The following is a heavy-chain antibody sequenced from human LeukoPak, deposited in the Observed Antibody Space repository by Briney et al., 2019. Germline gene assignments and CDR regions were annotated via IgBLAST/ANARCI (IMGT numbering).Heavy chain of an antibody. D-gene: IGHD3-16*02. CDR1: GGSISSYY. J-gene: IGHJ4*02. CDR3: AGGLGFYDYVWGSHRYTPYYFDY. CDR2: IYYSGYT. V-gene: IGHV4-59*01. Sequence: SETLSLTCIVSGGSISSYYWNWIRQPPGKGLEWIGHIYYSGYTNYNPSLKSRVTISVDTSKNQFSLKLSSVTAADSAVYYCAGGLGFYDYVWGSHRYTPYYFDYWGQGTLVTVSS.